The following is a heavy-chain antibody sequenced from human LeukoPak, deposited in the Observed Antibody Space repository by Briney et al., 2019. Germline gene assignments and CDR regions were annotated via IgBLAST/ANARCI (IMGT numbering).Heavy chain of an antibody. CDR3: ARAYSGSFPFDY. D-gene: IGHD6-6*01. V-gene: IGHV4-59*01. CDR1: GGSISNYY. J-gene: IGHJ4*02. Sequence: PSEILSLTCTVSGGSISNYYWTWIRQPPGKGLEWIGYIYYSGSTNYNPSLKSRVTISVDTSKNQFSLNLTSVTAADTAVYYCARAYSGSFPFDYWGQGTLVTVSS. CDR2: IYYSGST.